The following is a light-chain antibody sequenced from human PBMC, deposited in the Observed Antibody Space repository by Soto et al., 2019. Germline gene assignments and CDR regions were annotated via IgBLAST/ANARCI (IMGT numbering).Light chain of an antibody. CDR3: QKYGSSQWT. CDR2: GAS. Sequence: EIVMTQSPVTLSVSPGEIATLSFMASQSVSSNLGWYQQKPGQAPRLLIYGASSRATGIPDRFSGSGSGTDFTLTISRLEPEDFAVYYCQKYGSSQWTCGQGTKGDIK. J-gene: IGKJ1*01. V-gene: IGKV3-20*01. CDR1: QSVSSN.